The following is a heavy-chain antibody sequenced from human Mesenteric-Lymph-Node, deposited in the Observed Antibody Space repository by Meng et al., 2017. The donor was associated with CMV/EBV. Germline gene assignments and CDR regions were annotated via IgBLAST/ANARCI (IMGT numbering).Heavy chain of an antibody. CDR2: IHYNGNT. D-gene: IGHD2-15*01. CDR1: GGSISRSTYY. Sequence: SETLSLTCAVSGGSISRSTYYWAWIRQPPGMGLEWIGYIHYNGNTYYNPSHKSRVTISVDTSKNQFSLKLSSVTAADTAVYYCASYCSGGSCYQDPLDYWGQGTLVTVSS. J-gene: IGHJ4*02. CDR3: ASYCSGGSCYQDPLDY. V-gene: IGHV4-39*07.